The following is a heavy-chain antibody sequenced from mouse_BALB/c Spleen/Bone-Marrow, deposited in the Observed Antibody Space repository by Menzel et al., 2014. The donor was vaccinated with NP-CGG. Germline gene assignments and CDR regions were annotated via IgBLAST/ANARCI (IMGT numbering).Heavy chain of an antibody. Sequence: VQLQQSGAELVKPGASVKLSCTASGLNIKDTYMHWVKQRPEQGLEWIGRIDPANGNTKYDPKFQGKATITADTSSNTAYLQLSSLTSEDTAVYYCARGYYYGSSSWFAYWGQGTLVTVSA. CDR3: ARGYYYGSSSWFAY. V-gene: IGHV14-3*02. J-gene: IGHJ3*01. CDR1: GLNIKDTY. CDR2: IDPANGNT. D-gene: IGHD1-1*01.